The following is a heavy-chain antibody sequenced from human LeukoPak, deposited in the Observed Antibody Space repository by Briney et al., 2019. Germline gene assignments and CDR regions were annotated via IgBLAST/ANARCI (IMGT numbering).Heavy chain of an antibody. CDR1: GFSFTKYA. J-gene: IGHJ3*02. Sequence: GGSLRLSCEVSGFSFTKYAMSWVRQAPGKGLEWVSSISDSGLSTNFADSVRGRFSISRDNSKNTLYLQMNSLRAEDTAVYHCARSYGSGTDRDAFNIWGQGTVVTVSS. V-gene: IGHV3-23*01. CDR2: ISDSGLST. CDR3: ARSYGSGTDRDAFNI. D-gene: IGHD3-10*01.